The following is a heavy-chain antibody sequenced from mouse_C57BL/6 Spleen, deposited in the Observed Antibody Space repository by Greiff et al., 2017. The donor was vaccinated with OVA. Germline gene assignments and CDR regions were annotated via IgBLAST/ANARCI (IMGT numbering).Heavy chain of an antibody. J-gene: IGHJ2*01. CDR3: ARSGDYDGELGLFDY. D-gene: IGHD2-4*01. V-gene: IGHV14-2*01. CDR1: GFNIKDYY. Sequence: EVKVVESGAELVKPGASVKLSCTASGFNIKDYYMHWVKQRTEQGLEWIGRIDPEDGETKYAPKFQGKATITADTYSNTAYLQLRSLTSEDTAVYYCARSGDYDGELGLFDYWGQGTTLTVSS. CDR2: IDPEDGET.